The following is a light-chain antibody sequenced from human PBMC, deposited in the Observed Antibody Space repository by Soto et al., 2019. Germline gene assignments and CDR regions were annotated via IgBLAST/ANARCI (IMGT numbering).Light chain of an antibody. V-gene: IGKV4-1*01. CDR3: QQYYSTPPT. J-gene: IGKJ4*01. CDR1: QSVLHSSHKNNY. CDR2: WAS. Sequence: IVMTQSPGSLAVSLGEGATINCRSSQSVLHSSHKNNYLAWYQQKPGQPPKLLIYWASTRESGVPDRFSGSGSGTDFTLTISSLQAEDVAVYYCQQYYSTPPTFGGGTKVEIK.